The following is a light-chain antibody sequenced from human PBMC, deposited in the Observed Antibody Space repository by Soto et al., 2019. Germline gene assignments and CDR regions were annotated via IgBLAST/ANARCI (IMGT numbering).Light chain of an antibody. CDR2: DAS. CDR1: QSVSRY. CDR3: QQRGNWPS. V-gene: IGKV3-11*01. Sequence: EIALTQSPATLSLTPGERDTLPFRARQSVSRYLAWYQQKPGQAPRLLIYDASNRATGIPARFSGSGSGTDFTLTISSLEPEDFALYYCQQRGNWPSFGGGTKVDIK. J-gene: IGKJ4*01.